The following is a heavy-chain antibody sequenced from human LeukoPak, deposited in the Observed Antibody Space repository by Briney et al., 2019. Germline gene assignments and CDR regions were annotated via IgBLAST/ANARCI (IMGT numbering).Heavy chain of an antibody. CDR2: INPNSGGT. D-gene: IGHD1-1*01. Sequence: ASVKVSCKASGYTFTGYYMHWVRQAPGQGLEWMGWINPNSGGTNYAQKFQGRVTMTRDTSISTAYMELSRLRSDDTAVYYCARENLELGYSPGLGYWGQGTLVTVSS. V-gene: IGHV1-2*02. J-gene: IGHJ4*02. CDR1: GYTFTGYY. CDR3: ARENLELGYSPGLGY.